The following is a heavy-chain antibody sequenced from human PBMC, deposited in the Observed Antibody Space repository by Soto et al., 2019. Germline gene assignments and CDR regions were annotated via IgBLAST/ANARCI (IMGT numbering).Heavy chain of an antibody. CDR3: VKGGWGTVVDY. J-gene: IGHJ4*02. D-gene: IGHD1-1*01. Sequence: EVQVLESGGGLVQPGGSLRLSCAASAFTFSGSAMTWVRQAPGKGLEWLSTITKTGDDTYYAGSVKGRFTISRDDSKNTVYLQMSGLRVEDTAVYHCVKGGWGTVVDYWGQGTPVIVSS. V-gene: IGHV3-23*01. CDR2: ITKTGDDT. CDR1: AFTFSGSA.